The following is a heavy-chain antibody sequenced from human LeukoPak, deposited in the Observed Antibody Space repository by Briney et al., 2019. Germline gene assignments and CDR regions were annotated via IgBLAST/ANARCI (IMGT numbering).Heavy chain of an antibody. Sequence: GGSLRLSCATSGFTFNSYAMSWVRQAPGEGLEWVSGLSGSGGDTDYADSVKGRFTISRDNSRNTLYLQMNSLRSEDTAVYYCAKDAMATVTYFDYWGQGSLVTVSS. CDR3: AKDAMATVTYFDY. CDR1: GFTFNSYA. J-gene: IGHJ4*02. D-gene: IGHD4-17*01. CDR2: LSGSGGDT. V-gene: IGHV3-23*01.